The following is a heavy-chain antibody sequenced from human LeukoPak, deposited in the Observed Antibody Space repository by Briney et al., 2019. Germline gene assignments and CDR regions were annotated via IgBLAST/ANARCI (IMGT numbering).Heavy chain of an antibody. D-gene: IGHD3-22*01. CDR2: ISGSGGST. J-gene: IGHJ4*02. V-gene: IGHV3-23*01. CDR3: AKDYYDSSGYYPLDY. CDR1: GFTFSSFA. Sequence: SGGSLRLSCAASGFTFSSFAISWVCQAPGKGLEWVSTISGSGGSTYYADSVKGRFTISRDNSKNTLYLQMNTLRVEDTAVYYCAKDYYDSSGYYPLDYWGQGTLVTVSS.